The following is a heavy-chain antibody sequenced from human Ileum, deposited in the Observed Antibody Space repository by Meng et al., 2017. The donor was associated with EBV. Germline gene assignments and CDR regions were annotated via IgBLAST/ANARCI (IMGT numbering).Heavy chain of an antibody. J-gene: IGHJ4*02. V-gene: IGHV4-4*02. CDR2: ISHSGST. CDR3: ARASVGTTPGDY. D-gene: IGHD1-26*01. Sequence: QVPLQESGPGLVEPSGPLSLTCAVSGGSFSSSNWWSWVRQTPGKGLEWIGEISHSGSTHYNPSLKSRVTISVDKSKNQFSLKLSSVTAADTAVYYCARASVGTTPGDYWGQGTLVTVAS. CDR1: GGSFSSSNW.